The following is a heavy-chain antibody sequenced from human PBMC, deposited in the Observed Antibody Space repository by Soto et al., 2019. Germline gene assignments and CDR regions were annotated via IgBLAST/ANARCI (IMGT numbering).Heavy chain of an antibody. CDR3: AHTGAALGPFDG. CDR1: GFSLSTSRVS. J-gene: IGHJ3*01. CDR2: IYGDDDK. V-gene: IGHV2-5*02. D-gene: IGHD6-25*01. Sequence: QITLKESGPTLMKPTQTLTLTCTFSGFSLSTSRVSVGWIRQPPGKALEWLALIYGDDDKRYSPSLKSRLTIIQDTPNNQVVLTMTNMDHVDTAPYYCAHTGAALGPFDGWGQGTMVTVSA.